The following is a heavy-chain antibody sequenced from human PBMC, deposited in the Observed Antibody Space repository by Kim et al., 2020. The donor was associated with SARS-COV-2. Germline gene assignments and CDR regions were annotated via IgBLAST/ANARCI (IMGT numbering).Heavy chain of an antibody. CDR3: AREVDNYDILTGYLRLIHAHPNYFDY. CDR1: GGSISSSSYY. J-gene: IGHJ4*02. CDR2: IYYSGST. Sequence: SETLSLTCTVSGGSISSSSYYWGWIRQPPGKGLEWIGSIYYSGSTYYNPSLKSRVTISVDTSKNQFSLKLSSVTAADTAVYYCAREVDNYDILTGYLRLIHAHPNYFDYWGQGTLVTVSS. V-gene: IGHV4-39*07. D-gene: IGHD3-9*01.